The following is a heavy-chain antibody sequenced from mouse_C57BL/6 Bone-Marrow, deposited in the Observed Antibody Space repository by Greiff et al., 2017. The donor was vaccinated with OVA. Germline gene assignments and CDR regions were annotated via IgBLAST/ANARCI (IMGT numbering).Heavy chain of an antibody. Sequence: VQLQQSGAELVKPGASVKLSCKASGYTFTSYWMHWVKQRPGQGLEWIGMIHPNSGSTNYNEKFKSKATLTVDKSSSTAYMQLSSLTSEDSAVYYCARHYYGSSYFDYWGQGTTLTVSS. CDR1: GYTFTSYW. CDR3: ARHYYGSSYFDY. D-gene: IGHD1-1*01. V-gene: IGHV1-64*01. J-gene: IGHJ2*01. CDR2: IHPNSGST.